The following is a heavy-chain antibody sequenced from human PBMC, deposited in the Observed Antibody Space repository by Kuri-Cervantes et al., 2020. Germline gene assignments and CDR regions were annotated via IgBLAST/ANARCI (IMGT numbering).Heavy chain of an antibody. CDR3: ARECGGHPNYFDY. CDR2: ISYDGSSK. Sequence: GGSLRLSCAASGFTFRTYAIHWVRQSPGKGLEWVAVISYDGSSKYYADSVKGRFTISRDNSKNTLYLQMNALRVEDTAVYFCARECGGHPNYFDYWGQGTLVTVSS. CDR1: GFTFRTYA. J-gene: IGHJ4*02. V-gene: IGHV3-30-3*01. D-gene: IGHD2-21*01.